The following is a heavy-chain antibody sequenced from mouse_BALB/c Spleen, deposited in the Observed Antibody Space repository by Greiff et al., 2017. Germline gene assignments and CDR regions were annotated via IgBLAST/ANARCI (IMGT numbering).Heavy chain of an antibody. Sequence: EVKLMESGGGLVQPGESLKLSCESNEYDFPSYDMSWVRQTPEKRLELVAAINSDGGSTYYPDTMERRFIISRDNTKKTLYLQMSSLRSEDTALYYCARDEEGSVFAYWGQGTLVTVSA. CDR3: ARDEEGSVFAY. CDR1: EYDFPSYD. J-gene: IGHJ3*01. CDR2: INSDGGST. V-gene: IGHV5-2*01.